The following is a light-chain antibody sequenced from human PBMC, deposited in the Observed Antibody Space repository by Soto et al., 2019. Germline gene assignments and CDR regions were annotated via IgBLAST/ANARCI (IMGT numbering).Light chain of an antibody. CDR3: QQYNNWLWT. J-gene: IGKJ1*01. V-gene: IGKV3-15*01. CDR2: GAS. Sequence: EIVMTQSPATLSVSPGERATLSCRASQSVNSNLVWYQQKPGQAPRLLIYGASTRATGIPARFSGSGSGTEFTLTISSLQSEDFAVYYCQQYNNWLWTFGQGTMVEIK. CDR1: QSVNSN.